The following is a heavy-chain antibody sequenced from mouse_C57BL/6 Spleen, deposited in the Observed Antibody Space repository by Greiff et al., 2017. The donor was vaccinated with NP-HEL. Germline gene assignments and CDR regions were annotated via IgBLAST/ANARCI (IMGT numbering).Heavy chain of an antibody. CDR3: ARRMVRAMDY. D-gene: IGHD2-3*01. V-gene: IGHV1-26*01. J-gene: IGHJ4*01. CDR2: INPNNGGT. CDR1: GYTFTDYY. Sequence: EVQLHQSGPELVKPGASVKISCKASGYTFTDYYMNWVKQSHGKSLEWIGDINPNNGGTSYNQKFKGKATLTVDKSSSTAYMELRSLTSEDAAVYYCARRMVRAMDYWGQGTSVTVSS.